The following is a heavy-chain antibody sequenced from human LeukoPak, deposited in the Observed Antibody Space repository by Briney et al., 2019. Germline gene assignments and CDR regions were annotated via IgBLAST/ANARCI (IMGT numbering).Heavy chain of an antibody. CDR1: GGTFSSYA. CDR3: ARVTREGAYYYYYGMDV. J-gene: IGHJ6*02. Sequence: SVKVSCKASGGTFSSYAISWVRQAPGQGLEWMGRIIPILGIANYAQKFQGRVTITADKSTSTAYMELSSLGSEDTAVYYCARVTREGAYYYYYGMDVWGQGTTVTVSS. CDR2: IIPILGIA. V-gene: IGHV1-69*04. D-gene: IGHD1-26*01.